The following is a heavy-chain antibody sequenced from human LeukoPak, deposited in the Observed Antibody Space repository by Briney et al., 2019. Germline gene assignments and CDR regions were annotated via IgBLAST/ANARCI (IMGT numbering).Heavy chain of an antibody. Sequence: SETLSLTCTVSGGSISSSSYYWGWIRQPPGKGLEWIGSIYYSGSTYYNPSLKSRVTISVDTSKNQFSLKLSSVTAADTAVYYCARVGKDSSSWSEYYIYYYYYYMDVWGKGTTVTISS. J-gene: IGHJ6*03. CDR2: IYYSGST. CDR3: ARVGKDSSSWSEYYIYYYYYYMDV. CDR1: GGSISSSSYY. V-gene: IGHV4-39*07. D-gene: IGHD6-13*01.